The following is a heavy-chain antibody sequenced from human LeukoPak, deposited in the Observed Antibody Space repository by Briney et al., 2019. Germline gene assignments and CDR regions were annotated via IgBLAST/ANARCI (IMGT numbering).Heavy chain of an antibody. Sequence: PSETLSLTCAVYGGSFSGYYWSWIRQPPGKGLEWIGESNHSGSTNYNPSLKSRVTISVDTSKNQFSLKLSSVTDADTAVYYCARVRRSLNWFDSWGQGTLVTVSS. CDR1: GGSFSGYY. CDR3: ARVRRSLNWFDS. J-gene: IGHJ5*01. V-gene: IGHV4-34*01. D-gene: IGHD3-3*01. CDR2: SNHSGST.